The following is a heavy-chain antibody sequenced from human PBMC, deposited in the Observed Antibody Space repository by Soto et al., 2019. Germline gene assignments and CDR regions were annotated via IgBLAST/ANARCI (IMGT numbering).Heavy chain of an antibody. Sequence: PSETLSLTCAVSGGSVRSNNGGFWVRQPPGKGLEWIGEIHHRESTNLNPSLKSRVTISVDRSKNEFSLKVKSVTAADTAVYYCGCRVEDISYDYYGMDVWGQGTTVTVSS. CDR1: GGSVRSNNG. CDR2: IHHREST. J-gene: IGHJ6*02. V-gene: IGHV4-4*02. D-gene: IGHD2-15*01. CDR3: GCRVEDISYDYYGMDV.